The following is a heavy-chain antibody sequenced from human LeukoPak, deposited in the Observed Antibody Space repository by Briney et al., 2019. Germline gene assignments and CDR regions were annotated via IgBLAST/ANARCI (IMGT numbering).Heavy chain of an antibody. D-gene: IGHD2-15*01. CDR1: GFTFSSYG. J-gene: IGHJ4*02. CDR2: IRYDGSNK. Sequence: QPGGSLRLSCAASGFTFSSYGMHWVRQAPGKGLEWVAFIRYDGSNKYYADSVKGRFTISRDNSKNTLYLQMNSLRPEDTAVYYCAKVRVGTAHFDYWGQGTLVTVSS. V-gene: IGHV3-30*02. CDR3: AKVRVGTAHFDY.